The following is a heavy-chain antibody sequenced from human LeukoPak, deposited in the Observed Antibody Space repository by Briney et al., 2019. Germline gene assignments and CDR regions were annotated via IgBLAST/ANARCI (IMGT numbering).Heavy chain of an antibody. J-gene: IGHJ4*02. CDR1: GLSFSDHG. CDR3: ARIRAPYDSSGYSDY. V-gene: IGHV3-33*01. Sequence: PGRSLRLSCAASGLSFSDHGMHWVRQAPGKGLEWVAVIWNDGSNKYYADSVKGRFTISRDNSKNTLYLQMNSLRAEDTAVYYCARIRAPYDSSGYSDYWGQGTLVTVSS. CDR2: IWNDGSNK. D-gene: IGHD3-22*01.